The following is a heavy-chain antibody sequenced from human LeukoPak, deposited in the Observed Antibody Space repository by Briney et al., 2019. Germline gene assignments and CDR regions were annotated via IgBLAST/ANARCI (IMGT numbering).Heavy chain of an antibody. CDR1: GFTFSSYS. V-gene: IGHV3-7*01. J-gene: IGHJ5*02. Sequence: GGSLRLSCAASGFTFSSYSMSWVRQAPGKGLEWVASMKEDGSEKYYVDSVKGRFTISRDNAKNAVYLQMNSLRAEDTAVYYCARGMWLPGPWGQGTLVTVSS. CDR3: ARGMWLPGP. D-gene: IGHD2-21*01. CDR2: MKEDGSEK.